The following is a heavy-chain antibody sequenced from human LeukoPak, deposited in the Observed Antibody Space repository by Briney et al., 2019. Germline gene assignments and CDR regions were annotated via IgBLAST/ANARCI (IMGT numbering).Heavy chain of an antibody. V-gene: IGHV3-23*01. CDR3: ARHVVAVGFDY. CDR1: GFTFSSYG. CDR2: ITGSGGST. Sequence: GGSLRLSCAASGFTFSSYGMNWVRQAPGKGLEWVSAITGSGGSTYYADSVKGRFTISRDNSKNTLYLQMNSLRAEDTAVYYCARHVVAVGFDYWGQGTLVTVSS. D-gene: IGHD3-22*01. J-gene: IGHJ4*02.